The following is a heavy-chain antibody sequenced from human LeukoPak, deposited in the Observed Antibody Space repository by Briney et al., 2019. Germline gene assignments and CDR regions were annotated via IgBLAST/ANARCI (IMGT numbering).Heavy chain of an antibody. J-gene: IGHJ5*02. V-gene: IGHV3-21*01. CDR2: ISSSSSYI. Sequence: PGGSLRLSCAASGFTFSSYSMNWVRQAPGKGLEGVSSISSSSSYIYNADSVKGRFTISRDNAKNSLYLQMNRLRAEDTAVYYCARAPFMITFGGVIVTWFDPWGQGTLVTVSS. CDR1: GFTFSSYS. D-gene: IGHD3-16*02. CDR3: ARAPFMITFGGVIVTWFDP.